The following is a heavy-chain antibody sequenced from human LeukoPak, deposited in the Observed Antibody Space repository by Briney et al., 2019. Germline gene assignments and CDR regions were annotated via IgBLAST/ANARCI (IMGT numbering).Heavy chain of an antibody. CDR1: GGSISSSSYY. D-gene: IGHD6-13*01. Sequence: PSETLSLTCTVSGGSISSSSYYWGWIRQPPGKGLEWIGSIYYSGSTYYNPSLKSRVTISVDTSKNQFSLKLSSVTAADTAVYYCARQRSSWPFDIWGQGTMVTVSS. J-gene: IGHJ3*02. CDR3: ARQRSSWPFDI. V-gene: IGHV4-39*01. CDR2: IYYSGST.